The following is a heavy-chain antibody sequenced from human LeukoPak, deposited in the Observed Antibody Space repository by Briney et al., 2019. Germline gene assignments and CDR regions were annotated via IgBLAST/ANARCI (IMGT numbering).Heavy chain of an antibody. Sequence: PSETLSLTCSLSVGFIKIYDWSCLRQPPGKGLEWIGYISYSGSSNYNPSVKSRVTISVDTSKNQFSLRLSSVSAADTAVYFYARSRDYGSVRYLHYCMHVWRQGTTVTVSS. CDR3: ARSRDYGSVRYLHYCMHV. J-gene: IGHJ6*02. CDR1: VGFIKIYD. D-gene: IGHD3-10*01. CDR2: ISYSGSS. V-gene: IGHV4-59*08.